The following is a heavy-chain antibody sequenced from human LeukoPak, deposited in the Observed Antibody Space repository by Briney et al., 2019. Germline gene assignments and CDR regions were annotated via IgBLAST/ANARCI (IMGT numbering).Heavy chain of an antibody. D-gene: IGHD2-15*01. Sequence: ASVKVSCKASGYTFTGYYMHWVRQAPGQGLEWMGWINPNSGGTNYAQKFQGRVTMTRDTSISTAYMELRSLRSDDTAVYYCARDHRPYCSGGSCYFFDYWGQGTLVTVSS. CDR2: INPNSGGT. J-gene: IGHJ4*02. V-gene: IGHV1-2*02. CDR3: ARDHRPYCSGGSCYFFDY. CDR1: GYTFTGYY.